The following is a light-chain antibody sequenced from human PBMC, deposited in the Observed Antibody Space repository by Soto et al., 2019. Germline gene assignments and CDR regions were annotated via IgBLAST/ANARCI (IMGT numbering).Light chain of an antibody. V-gene: IGKV3-20*01. CDR2: GAS. CDR1: QSVSSSY. J-gene: IGKJ1*01. CDR3: QQYGSSRK. Sequence: EIVLTQSPGTLSLSPGERATLSFMASQSVSSSYLAWYQQKPGQAPRLLIYGASSRATGIPDRFSGSGSGTDFTLTISRLEPEDFAVYYCQQYGSSRKFGQGTKVDIK.